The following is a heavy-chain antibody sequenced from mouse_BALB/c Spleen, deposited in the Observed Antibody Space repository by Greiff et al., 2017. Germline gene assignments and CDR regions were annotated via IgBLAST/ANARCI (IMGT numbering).Heavy chain of an antibody. J-gene: IGHJ4*01. D-gene: IGHD1-1*01. CDR3: ARGYGSSFHYYAMDD. CDR1: GYTFTDYA. CDR2: ISTYYGNT. Sequence: QVQLKESGPELVRPGVSVKISCKGSGYTFTDYAMHWVKQSHAKSLEWIGVISTYYGNTNYNQKFKGKATMTVDKSSSTAYMELARLTSEDSAIYYCARGYGSSFHYYAMDDWGQGTSVTVSS. V-gene: IGHV1-67*01.